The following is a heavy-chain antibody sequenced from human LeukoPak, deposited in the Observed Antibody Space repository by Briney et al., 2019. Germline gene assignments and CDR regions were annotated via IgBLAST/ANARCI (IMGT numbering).Heavy chain of an antibody. CDR2: IYSGGST. V-gene: IGHV3-53*01. CDR1: GFTFSSYA. J-gene: IGHJ5*02. CDR3: ARGSRFDP. Sequence: SGGSLRLSCAASGFTFSSYAMSWVRQAPGKGLEWVSVIYSGGSTYYADSVKGRFTISRDNSKNTLYLQMNSLRAEDTAVYYCARGSRFDPWGQGTLVTVSS.